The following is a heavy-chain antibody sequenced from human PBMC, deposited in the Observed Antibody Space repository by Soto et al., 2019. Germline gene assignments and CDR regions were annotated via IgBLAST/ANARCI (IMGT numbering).Heavy chain of an antibody. CDR1: GGTFSSYA. V-gene: IGHV1-69*01. J-gene: IGHJ4*02. Sequence: QVQLVQSGAEVKKPGSSVKVSCKASGGTFSSYAISWVRQAPGQGLEWMGGIIPIFGTANYAQKFQGRVTITADESTSSAYMELSSLRSEDTAVYYCARDGRGGISGYFDYWGQGTLVTVSS. D-gene: IGHD3-16*01. CDR3: ARDGRGGISGYFDY. CDR2: IIPIFGTA.